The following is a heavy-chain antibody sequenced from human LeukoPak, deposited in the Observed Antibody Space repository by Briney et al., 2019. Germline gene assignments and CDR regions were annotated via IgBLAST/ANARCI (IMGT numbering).Heavy chain of an antibody. CDR2: IFHSGST. J-gene: IGHJ4*02. V-gene: IGHV4-39*07. D-gene: IGHD1-26*01. CDR1: DGSINTPNYY. Sequence: TSETLSLTCTVSDGSINTPNYYWGWIRQPPGKGLEWIANIFHSGSTYYNPSLKSRVTISVDTSKNQFSLKLSSVTAADTAVYYCARDLVGATHDYWGQGNLVTVSS. CDR3: ARDLVGATHDY.